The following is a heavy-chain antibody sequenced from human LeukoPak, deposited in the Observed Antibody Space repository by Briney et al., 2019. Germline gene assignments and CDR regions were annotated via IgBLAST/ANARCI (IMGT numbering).Heavy chain of an antibody. Sequence: PGGSLSLSCAAYGFTFSSYSMNRARKAPGKGREGVSNISGTSSTIYYADSVKGRFTISRDNAKNSLYLQMNSLRAEDTAVYYCARALYCSSSNCPSRVDYWGQGTLVTVSS. D-gene: IGHD2-2*01. CDR3: ARALYCSSSNCPSRVDY. J-gene: IGHJ4*02. CDR2: ISGTSSTI. V-gene: IGHV3-48*01. CDR1: GFTFSSYS.